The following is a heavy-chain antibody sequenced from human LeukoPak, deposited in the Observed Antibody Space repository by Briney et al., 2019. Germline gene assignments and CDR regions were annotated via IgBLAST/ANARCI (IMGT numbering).Heavy chain of an antibody. Sequence: PSGTLSLTCNVSGGSISSGDYFWNWIRQPPGTGLEWLGYIHYTGKTYYNPSLQSRVTVSVDTSKNQLSLRLSSVTAADTAIYYCARAKWQWLEYESHYYFDYWGQGTLVTVSS. D-gene: IGHD6-19*01. CDR1: GGSISSGDYF. J-gene: IGHJ4*02. V-gene: IGHV4-30-4*01. CDR2: IHYTGKT. CDR3: ARAKWQWLEYESHYYFDY.